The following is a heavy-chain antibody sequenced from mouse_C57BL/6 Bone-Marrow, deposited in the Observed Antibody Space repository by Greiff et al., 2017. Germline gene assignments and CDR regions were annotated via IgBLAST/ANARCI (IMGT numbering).Heavy chain of an antibody. Sequence: EVQLQESGGGLVKPGGSLKLSCAASGFNFSSYAMSWVRQTPEKRLEWVATISDGGSYTYYPDNVKGRFTISRDNAKNNLYLQMSHLKSEDTAMYYCARDGVFDYWGQGTTLTVSS. CDR1: GFNFSSYA. CDR3: ARDGVFDY. CDR2: ISDGGSYT. V-gene: IGHV5-4*01. J-gene: IGHJ2*01.